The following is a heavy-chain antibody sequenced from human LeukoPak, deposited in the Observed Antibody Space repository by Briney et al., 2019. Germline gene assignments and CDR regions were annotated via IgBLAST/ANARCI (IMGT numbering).Heavy chain of an antibody. V-gene: IGHV1-24*01. J-gene: IGHJ4*02. Sequence: VASVKVSCKVSGYTLTELSMHWVRQAPGKGLEWMGGFDPEDGETIYAQKFQGRVTMTEDTSTDTAYMELSSLRSEDTAVYYCATVSIIAVAGTPFDYWGQGTLVTASS. CDR2: FDPEDGET. D-gene: IGHD6-19*01. CDR1: GYTLTELS. CDR3: ATVSIIAVAGTPFDY.